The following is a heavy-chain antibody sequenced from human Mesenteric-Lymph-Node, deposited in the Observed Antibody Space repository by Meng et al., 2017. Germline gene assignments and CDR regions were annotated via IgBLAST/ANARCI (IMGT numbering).Heavy chain of an antibody. CDR3: AKRGPYCSGGNCYYYFDY. CDR1: GFTFNSYE. D-gene: IGHD2-15*01. V-gene: IGHV3-48*03. CDR2: ISTGGSTI. J-gene: IGHJ4*02. Sequence: GESLKISCAASGFTFNSYEMDWVRQAPGKGLEWVSYISTGGSTIYYADSVKGRFTISRDNSKNTVYLQMNSLRAEDTAVYYCAKRGPYCSGGNCYYYFDYWGQGTLVTVSS.